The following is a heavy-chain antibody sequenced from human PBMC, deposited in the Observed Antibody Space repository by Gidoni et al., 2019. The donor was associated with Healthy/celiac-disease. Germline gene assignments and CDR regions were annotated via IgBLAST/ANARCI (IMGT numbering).Heavy chain of an antibody. J-gene: IGHJ4*02. CDR3: AREGYAIEDY. V-gene: IGHV4-38-2*01. CDR2: IYHSGST. Sequence: QVQLQESGPGLVKPSETLSLTCAVSGYSISSGYYWGWIRQPPGKGLEWIGSIYHSGSTYYNPSLKSRVTLSVDTSKNQFSLKLSSVTAADTAVYYCAREGYAIEDYWGQGTLVTVSS. D-gene: IGHD2-8*01. CDR1: GYSISSGYY.